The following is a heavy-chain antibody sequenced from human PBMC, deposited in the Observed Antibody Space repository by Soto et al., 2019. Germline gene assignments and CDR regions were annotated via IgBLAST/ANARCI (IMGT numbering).Heavy chain of an antibody. CDR1: GFSFSYYG. V-gene: IGHV3-30*18. CDR3: AKETGGGTPTCFDY. CDR2: ISDDGSQK. Sequence: QVQLLESGGGVVRPGRSLRLSCAASGFSFSYYGMHWVRQAPGKGLEWVAVISDDGSQKYYADSVKGRFTISRDNSKKTVYVQMNSLRDEDTAVYYCAKETGGGTPTCFDYWGQGTLVIVSS. D-gene: IGHD2-15*01. J-gene: IGHJ4*02.